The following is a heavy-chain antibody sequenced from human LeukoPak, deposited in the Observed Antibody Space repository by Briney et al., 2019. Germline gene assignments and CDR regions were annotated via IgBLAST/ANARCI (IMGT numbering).Heavy chain of an antibody. CDR1: GFVLSDYG. D-gene: IGHD5-12*01. CDR2: VRNDGSNE. V-gene: IGHV3-30*02. CDR3: AKEADSGYHSEGPKN. Sequence: GGSLRLSCAASGFVLSDYGMHWVRQAPGKGLEWVAFVRNDGSNEYYVGSVKGRFTISRDKSKNTLYLQMNSLRAEDTAVYSCAKEADSGYHSEGPKNWGLGTLVTVSS. J-gene: IGHJ4*02.